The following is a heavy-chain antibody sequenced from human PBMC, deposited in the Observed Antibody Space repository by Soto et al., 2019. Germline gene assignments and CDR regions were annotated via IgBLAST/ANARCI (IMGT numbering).Heavy chain of an antibody. Sequence: ETLRLTCAIYGGSFSGYHWCWIRQPPGKGLEWIGEINHSRSTNYNPSLKSRVTISVDTSKNQFSLKLSSVTAADTAVYYCARAGLPTKGMDVWCQGPTVA. CDR2: INHSRST. CDR1: GGSFSGYH. V-gene: IGHV4-34*01. J-gene: IGHJ6*02. D-gene: IGHD2-2*01. CDR3: ARAGLPTKGMDV.